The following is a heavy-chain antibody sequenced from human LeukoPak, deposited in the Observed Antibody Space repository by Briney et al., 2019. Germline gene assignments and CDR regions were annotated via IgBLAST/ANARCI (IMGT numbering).Heavy chain of an antibody. CDR3: ARDLLGLGLAAAGTENWFDP. CDR1: GGTFSSYA. Sequence: SVKVSCKASGGTFSSYAISGVRQAPGQGLEWMGRIIPIFGTANYAQKFQGRVTITTDESTSTAYMELSSLRSEDTAVYYCARDLLGLGLAAAGTENWFDPWGQGTLVTVSS. CDR2: IIPIFGTA. J-gene: IGHJ5*02. D-gene: IGHD6-13*01. V-gene: IGHV1-69*05.